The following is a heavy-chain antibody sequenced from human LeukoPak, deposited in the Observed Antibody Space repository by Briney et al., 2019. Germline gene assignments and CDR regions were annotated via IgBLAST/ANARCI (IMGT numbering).Heavy chain of an antibody. D-gene: IGHD3-22*01. CDR3: ARDGYYDSSGFALFDY. CDR1: GGSISSYY. CDR2: IYYSGST. V-gene: IGHV4-59*01. J-gene: IGHJ4*02. Sequence: SETLSLTCTVSGGSISSYYWSWIRQPPGKGLEWIGYIYYSGSTNYNPSLKSRVTISVDTSKNQFSLKLSSVTAADTAVYYCARDGYYDSSGFALFDYWGQGTLVTVSS.